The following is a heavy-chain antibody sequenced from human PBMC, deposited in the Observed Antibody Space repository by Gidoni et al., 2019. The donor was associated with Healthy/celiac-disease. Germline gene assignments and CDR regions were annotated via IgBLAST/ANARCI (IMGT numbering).Heavy chain of an antibody. Sequence: QVQLQASGPGLAKPSQTLSVTCIFSGGSSRSGGYYWSWIRQHPGKAPVWIGYISYSGSTYYHPSLKSRVTISVDTSKNHFSLKLSSVTAADAAVYYCARVSPQVATGGFDYWGQGTLVTVSS. CDR3: ARVSPQVATGGFDY. CDR1: GGSSRSGGYY. V-gene: IGHV4-31*03. J-gene: IGHJ4*02. D-gene: IGHD2-15*01. CDR2: ISYSGST.